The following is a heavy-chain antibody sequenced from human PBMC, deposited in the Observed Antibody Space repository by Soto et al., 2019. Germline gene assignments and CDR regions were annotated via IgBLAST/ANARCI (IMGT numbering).Heavy chain of an antibody. D-gene: IGHD3-3*01. J-gene: IGHJ5*02. CDR2: INPHGGST. CDR3: ARSSGGNFGIIIEGSNWFDP. Sequence: ASVKVSCKASGGTFSSYAISWVRQAPGQGLEWMGVINPHGGSTKYAQKFQGRITMTRDTSRSTVYMELSSLRSDDTAIYYCARSSGGNFGIIIEGSNWFDPWGQGTLVTVSS. V-gene: IGHV1-46*01. CDR1: GGTFSSYA.